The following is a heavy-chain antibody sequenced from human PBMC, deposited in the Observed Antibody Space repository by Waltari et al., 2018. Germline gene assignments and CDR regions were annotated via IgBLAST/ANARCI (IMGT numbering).Heavy chain of an antibody. CDR1: GGTFSSYA. CDR2: IIPIFGTA. Sequence: QVQLVQSGAAVKQPGSSVKVSCKDSGGTFSSYAISWVRKDTGQGLEWMGGIIPIFGTANYAQKFQGRVTITTDESTSTAYMELSSLRSEDTAVYYCARDQRGDRTYYYYYYGMDVWGQGTTVTVSS. CDR3: ARDQRGDRTYYYYYYGMDV. D-gene: IGHD3-16*01. V-gene: IGHV1-69*05. J-gene: IGHJ6*02.